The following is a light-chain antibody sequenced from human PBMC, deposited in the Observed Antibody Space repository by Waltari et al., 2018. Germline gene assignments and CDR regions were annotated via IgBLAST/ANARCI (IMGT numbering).Light chain of an antibody. CDR3: ETGGHGTWV. CDR2: VNSDGSH. J-gene: IGLJ3*02. V-gene: IGLV4-69*01. Sequence: QLVLTQSPSASASLGASVKLTCTLSSGHSSNIIAWLQQRPARGPLYLMKVNSDGSHSKGDAIPDCFSGSSSGAERYLTISSRQSEDEADYYCETGGHGTWVFGGGTKLTVL. CDR1: SGHSSNI.